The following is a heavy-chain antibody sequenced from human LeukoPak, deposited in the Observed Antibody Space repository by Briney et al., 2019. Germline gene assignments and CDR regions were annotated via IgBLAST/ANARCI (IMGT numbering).Heavy chain of an antibody. CDR1: GFAFGTYA. V-gene: IGHV3-23*01. D-gene: IGHD3-10*01. CDR2: ISGSGGST. CDR3: AKDLKWFGEFLFDY. Sequence: PGGSLRLSCAGSGFAFGTYAMSWVRQAPGKGLEWVSAISGSGGSTYYADSVKGRFTPSRDNSKNTLYLQMNSLRAEDTAVYYCAKDLKWFGEFLFDYWGQGTLVTVSS. J-gene: IGHJ4*02.